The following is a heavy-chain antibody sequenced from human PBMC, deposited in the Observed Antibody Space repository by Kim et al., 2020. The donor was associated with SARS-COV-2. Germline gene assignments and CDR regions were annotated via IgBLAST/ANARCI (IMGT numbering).Heavy chain of an antibody. V-gene: IGHV3-21*01. CDR2: I. J-gene: IGHJ4*02. CDR3: ARDPTSGTSGY. Sequence: IYYADSGKGRFTISRDNAKNSLYLQMNSLRAEDTAVYYCARDPTSGTSGYWGQGTLVTVSS. D-gene: IGHD1-1*01.